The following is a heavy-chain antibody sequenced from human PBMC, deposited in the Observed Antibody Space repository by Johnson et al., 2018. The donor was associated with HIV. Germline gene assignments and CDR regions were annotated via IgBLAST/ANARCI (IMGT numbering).Heavy chain of an antibody. CDR1: GFTFSSYA. V-gene: IGHV3-30*04. J-gene: IGHJ3*02. CDR2: ISFDGSNK. CDR3: ARLRGAFDI. Sequence: QVQLVESGGGVVQPGRSLRLSCAASGFTFSSYAMHWVRQAPGKGLEWAAVISFDGSNKYFADSVKGRFTISRDNSKNTLYLQINSLRAEDTAVYYCARLRGAFDIWGQGTMVTVS.